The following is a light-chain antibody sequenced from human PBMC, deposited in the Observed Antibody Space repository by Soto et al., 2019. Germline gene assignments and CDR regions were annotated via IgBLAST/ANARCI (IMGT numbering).Light chain of an antibody. CDR1: QSIANY. J-gene: IGKJ2*02. V-gene: IGKV1-39*01. CDR3: QQSYSSPRT. Sequence: DIQMTQSPSSLSASVGDRVTLTCRASQSIANYLHWYQQKPGKAPNLLIYGASTLQGGVTSRFSGSGSGTDFGLTISSLQPEDSATYYCQQSYSSPRTFGQGTKLEI. CDR2: GAS.